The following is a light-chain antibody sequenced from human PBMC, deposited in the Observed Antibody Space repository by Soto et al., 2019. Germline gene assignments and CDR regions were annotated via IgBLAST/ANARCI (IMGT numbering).Light chain of an antibody. CDR2: DVS. CDR3: CSYAGTYTHYV. Sequence: QSALTQPRSVSGSPGQSATISCTGTSSDVGVYNYVSWYQQHPGKAPKLMIYDVSKRPSGVPDRFSGSKSGNTASLTISGLQAEDEADYYCCSYAGTYTHYVFGTGTKLTAL. V-gene: IGLV2-11*01. CDR1: SSDVGVYNY. J-gene: IGLJ1*01.